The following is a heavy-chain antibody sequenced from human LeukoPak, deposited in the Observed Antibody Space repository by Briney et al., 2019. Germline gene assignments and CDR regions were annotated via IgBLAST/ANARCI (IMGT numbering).Heavy chain of an antibody. CDR3: ARDRLGLGSVDY. J-gene: IGHJ4*02. D-gene: IGHD7-27*01. CDR1: GGSISSYY. CDR2: IYYSGST. V-gene: IGHV4-59*01. Sequence: SETLSLTCTVSGGSISSYYWSWIRQPPGKGLEWIGYIYYSGSTNYNPSLKSRVTISVDTSKNQFSLKLSSVTAADTAVYYCARDRLGLGSVDYWGQGTLVTVSS.